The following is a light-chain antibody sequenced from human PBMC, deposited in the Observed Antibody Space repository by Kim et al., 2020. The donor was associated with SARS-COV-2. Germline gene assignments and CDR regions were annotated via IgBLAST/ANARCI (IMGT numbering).Light chain of an antibody. CDR3: QQYNNWPRT. J-gene: IGKJ1*01. V-gene: IGKV3-15*01. CDR1: QSVSSN. CDR2: GAS. Sequence: EIVMTQSPATLSVSPGERATLSCRASQSVSSNLASYQQKPDQAPSLLIYGASTRATGIPARFSGSGSGTEFTLTISRLQSEDFAVYYCQQYNNWPRTFGPGTKVDIK.